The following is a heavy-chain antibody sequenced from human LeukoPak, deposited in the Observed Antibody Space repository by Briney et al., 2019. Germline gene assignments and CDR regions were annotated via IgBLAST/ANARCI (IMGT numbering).Heavy chain of an antibody. V-gene: IGHV3-48*01. CDR3: ARTEYQLHYDILTGYSNYYFDL. Sequence: PGGSLRLSCAASGFTFSNYNLNWVRQAPGKGLEWVSLISSSSVTIYYADSVKGRFTISRDNAKNSLYLQMNSLRAEDTALYYCARTEYQLHYDILTGYSNYYFDLWGRGTLVTVSS. CDR1: GFTFSNYN. D-gene: IGHD3-9*01. CDR2: ISSSSVTI. J-gene: IGHJ2*01.